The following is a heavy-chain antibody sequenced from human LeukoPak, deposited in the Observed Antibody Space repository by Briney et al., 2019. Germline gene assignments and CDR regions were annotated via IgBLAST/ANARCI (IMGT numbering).Heavy chain of an antibody. V-gene: IGHV3-21*01. CDR1: GFTFSAYN. CDR3: ARDTHYYGSGSPAFDI. D-gene: IGHD3-10*01. Sequence: GGSLRLSCAASGFTFSAYNMNWVRRTPGKGLEWVSSITTSSTYMFYADSVRGRFTISRDNAENSLYLQMNSLRVEDTALYYCARDTHYYGSGSPAFDIWGQGTMVTVSS. CDR2: ITTSSTYM. J-gene: IGHJ3*02.